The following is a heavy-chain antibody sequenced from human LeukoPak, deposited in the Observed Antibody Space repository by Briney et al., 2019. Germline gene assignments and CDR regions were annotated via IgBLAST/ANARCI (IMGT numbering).Heavy chain of an antibody. CDR1: GGSISGYY. V-gene: IGHV4-59*12. CDR3: ARVRLAVAYRWFDP. J-gene: IGHJ5*02. Sequence: SETLSLTCTVSGGSISGYYWSWIRQPPGKGLEWIGYIYYSGSSNYNPSLKSRVTISVDTSKNQFSLKLSSVTAADTAVYYCARVRLAVAYRWFDPWGQGTLVTVSS. D-gene: IGHD6-19*01. CDR2: IYYSGSS.